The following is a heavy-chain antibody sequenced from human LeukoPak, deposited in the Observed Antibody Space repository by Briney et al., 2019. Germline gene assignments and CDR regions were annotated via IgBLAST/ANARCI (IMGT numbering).Heavy chain of an antibody. CDR2: INHSGST. D-gene: IGHD3-16*02. CDR1: GGSISSYY. V-gene: IGHV4-34*01. J-gene: IGHJ4*02. CDR3: ARVYPPHDY. Sequence: PSETLSLTCTVSGGSISSYYWSWIRQPPGKGLEWIGEINHSGSTNYNPSLKSRVTISVDTSKNQFSLKLSSVTAADTAVYYCARVYPPHDYWGQGTLVTVSS.